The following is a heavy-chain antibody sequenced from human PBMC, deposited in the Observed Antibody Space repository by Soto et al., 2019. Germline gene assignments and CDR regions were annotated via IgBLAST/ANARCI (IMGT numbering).Heavy chain of an antibody. J-gene: IGHJ4*02. Sequence: GESLKISCKAAGYNFASYWIGWMRQMPGKGLEWMGIIYPGDSDPRYSPSFQGQVTISVDKSISTAYLQWSSLKASDSAMYYCARQRPGGGNPEAIDYWGQGTLVTVSS. CDR3: ARQRPGGGNPEAIDY. CDR2: IYPGDSDP. V-gene: IGHV5-51*01. D-gene: IGHD2-15*01. CDR1: GYNFASYW.